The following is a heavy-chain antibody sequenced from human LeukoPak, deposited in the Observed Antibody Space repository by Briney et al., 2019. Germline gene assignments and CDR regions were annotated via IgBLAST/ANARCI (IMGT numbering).Heavy chain of an antibody. J-gene: IGHJ5*02. D-gene: IGHD3-16*01. Sequence: SETLSLTCIVSGGSISSSSYYWGWIRQPPGKGLEWIGSIYYSGSTYYNPPLKSRVTISVDTSKNQFSLKLTSVTAADTAVYYCARGDLYDGGGRNWFYPWGQGTLVTVSS. CDR3: ARGDLYDGGGRNWFYP. CDR2: IYYSGST. V-gene: IGHV4-39*07. CDR1: GGSISSSSYY.